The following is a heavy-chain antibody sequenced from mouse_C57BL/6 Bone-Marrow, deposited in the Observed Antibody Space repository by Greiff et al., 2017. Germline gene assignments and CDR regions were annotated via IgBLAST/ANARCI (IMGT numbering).Heavy chain of an antibody. Sequence: VLVKQSGPELVQPGDSVKISCKASGYSFTGYFMNWVMQSHGKSLEWIGRINPYNGDTFYNQKFKGKATLTVDKSSSPAHMELRRLTAKDSAVYYCAREERDWGQGTLVTVSA. CDR3: AREERD. J-gene: IGHJ3*01. CDR1: GYSFTGYF. V-gene: IGHV1-20*01. CDR2: INPYNGDT.